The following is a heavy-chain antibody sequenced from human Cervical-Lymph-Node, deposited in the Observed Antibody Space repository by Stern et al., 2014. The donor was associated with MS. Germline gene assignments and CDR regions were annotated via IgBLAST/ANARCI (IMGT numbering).Heavy chain of an antibody. CDR1: GYSFTNYW. CDR3: ARPGGDYPNYYFDY. V-gene: IGHV5-51*01. D-gene: IGHD4-17*01. CDR2: LLPGDSNT. Sequence: EVQPVQSGPEVKKPGESLKISCKGSGYSFTNYWIGWVRQMPGRGLEWVAILLPGDSNTTYSPAFEGHGTISADKSISTAFLQWSSLRASDTAMYYCARPGGDYPNYYFDYWGQGTLVTVSS. J-gene: IGHJ4*02.